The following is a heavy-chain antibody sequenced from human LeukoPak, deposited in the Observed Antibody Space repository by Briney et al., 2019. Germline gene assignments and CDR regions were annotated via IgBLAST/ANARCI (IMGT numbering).Heavy chain of an antibody. J-gene: IGHJ3*01. CDR2: ISRSGGGT. CDR1: GFTFSTFD. Sequence: PGGSLRLSCAASGFTFSTFDMGWVRQAPGKGLEWVSSISRSGGGTYYADSVKGRFTISRDNSKDTLYVQMNSLRAEDTAVYYCARGESFAFDLWGQGTMVIVSS. D-gene: IGHD2-21*01. V-gene: IGHV3-23*01. CDR3: ARGESFAFDL.